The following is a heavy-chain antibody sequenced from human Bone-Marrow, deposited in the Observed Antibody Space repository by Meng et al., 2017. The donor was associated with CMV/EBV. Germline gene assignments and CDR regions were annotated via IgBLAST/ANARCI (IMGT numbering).Heavy chain of an antibody. J-gene: IGHJ4*02. Sequence: GESLKISCAASGFTFSSYWMSWVRQAPGKGLEWVSSITSSSNYIYYADSVKGRFTISRDNAKNSLYLQMNSLRAEDTAVYYCARGESSYGGNGLDYWGQGTLVTVSS. CDR1: GFTFSSYW. D-gene: IGHD4-23*01. CDR3: ARGESSYGGNGLDY. CDR2: ITSSSNYI. V-gene: IGHV3-21*01.